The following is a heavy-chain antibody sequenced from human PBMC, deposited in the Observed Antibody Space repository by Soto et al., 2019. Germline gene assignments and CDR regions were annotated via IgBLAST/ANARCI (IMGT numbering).Heavy chain of an antibody. D-gene: IGHD2-21*01. CDR3: ARLGAYYQSLGP. Sequence: ASETLSLTCTVSGGSISSGDYYWSWIRQPPGKGLEWIGYIYYSGSTYYNPSLKSRVTISLETSKNQFSLKLSSVTAADTAVYYCARLGAYYQSLGPWGPGTLVTVSS. V-gene: IGHV4-30-4*01. CDR2: IYYSGST. CDR1: GGSISSGDYY. J-gene: IGHJ5*02.